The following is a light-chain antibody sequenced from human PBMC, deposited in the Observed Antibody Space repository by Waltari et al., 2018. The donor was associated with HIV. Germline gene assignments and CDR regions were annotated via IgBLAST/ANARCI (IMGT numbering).Light chain of an antibody. Sequence: DIQMTQSPSTLSASIGDRVTITCRASQSISVLLAWYHQKPGKAPKLLIYEASNLESGVPSRFSGTGSGTEFTLTISSLQPDDSATFYCQQYDSFPWTFGQGTKVGIK. CDR3: QQYDSFPWT. V-gene: IGKV1-5*03. CDR1: QSISVL. CDR2: EAS. J-gene: IGKJ1*01.